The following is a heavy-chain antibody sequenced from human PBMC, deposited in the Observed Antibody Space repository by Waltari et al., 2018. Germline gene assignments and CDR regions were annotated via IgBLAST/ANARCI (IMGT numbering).Heavy chain of an antibody. V-gene: IGHV3-7*01. CDR1: GFTFSSYW. J-gene: IGHJ4*02. Sequence: EVQLVESGGGLVQPGGSPRLSCAASGFTFSSYWMSWVRQAPGKGLDGVANIKQDGSEKYYVDSVKGRFTISRDNAKNSLYLQMNSLRAEDTAVYYCARDPKQWLVKAALDYWGQGTLVTVSS. CDR3: ARDPKQWLVKAALDY. D-gene: IGHD6-19*01. CDR2: IKQDGSEK.